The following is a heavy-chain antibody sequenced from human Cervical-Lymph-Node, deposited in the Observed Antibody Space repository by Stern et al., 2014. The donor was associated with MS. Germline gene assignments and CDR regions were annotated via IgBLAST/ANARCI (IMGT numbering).Heavy chain of an antibody. Sequence: VHLVESGGGVVQPGTSLKLSCEVSGFTFRNHAMHWVRQAPGRGLEWVSQIWYDGSNKYYGDSVKGRFTISRENSKNTVFLQMNGLRVEDTAVYYCARDGQQMAPYAMDVWGQGTTVTVSS. CDR2: IWYDGSNK. CDR3: ARDGQQMAPYAMDV. J-gene: IGHJ6*02. V-gene: IGHV3-33*04. D-gene: IGHD6-13*01. CDR1: GFTFRNHA.